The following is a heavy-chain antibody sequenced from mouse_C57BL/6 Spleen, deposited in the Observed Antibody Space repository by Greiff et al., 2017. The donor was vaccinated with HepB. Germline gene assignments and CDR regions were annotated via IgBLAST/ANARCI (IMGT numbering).Heavy chain of an antibody. CDR3: AREGTIYYGNYHYYAMDY. V-gene: IGHV1-82*01. J-gene: IGHJ4*01. Sequence: VQLQQSGPELVKPGASVKISCKASGYAFSSSWMNWVKQRPGKGLEWIGRIYPGDGDTNYNGKFKGKATLTADKSSSTAYMQLSSLTSEDSAVYFCAREGTIYYGNYHYYAMDYWGQGTSVTVSS. D-gene: IGHD2-1*01. CDR2: IYPGDGDT. CDR1: GYAFSSSW.